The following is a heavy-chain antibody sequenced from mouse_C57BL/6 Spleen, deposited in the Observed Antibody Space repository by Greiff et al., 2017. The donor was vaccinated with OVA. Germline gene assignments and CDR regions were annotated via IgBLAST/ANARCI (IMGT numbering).Heavy chain of an antibody. CDR2: INPYNGGT. CDR1: GYTFTDYY. Sequence: EVKLQESGPVLVKPGASVKMSCKASGYTFTDYYMNWVKQSHGKSLEWIGVINPYNGGTSYNQKFKGKATLTVDKSSSTAYMELNSLTSEDSAVYYCAGGNYDAMDDWGQGTSVAVSS. J-gene: IGHJ4*01. V-gene: IGHV1-19*01. D-gene: IGHD1-1*02. CDR3: AGGNYDAMDD.